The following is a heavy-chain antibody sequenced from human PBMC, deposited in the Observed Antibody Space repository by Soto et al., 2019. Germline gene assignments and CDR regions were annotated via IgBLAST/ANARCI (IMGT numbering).Heavy chain of an antibody. CDR3: AKMHEVRTVVAALDY. CDR1: GFTFSSYG. D-gene: IGHD2-15*01. V-gene: IGHV3-30*18. Sequence: GGSLRLSCAASGFTFSSYGMHWVRQAPGKGLEWVAVISYDGSNKYYADSVKGRFTISRDNSKNTLYLQMNSLRAEDTAVYYCAKMHEVRTVVAALDYWGQGTLVTVSS. CDR2: ISYDGSNK. J-gene: IGHJ4*02.